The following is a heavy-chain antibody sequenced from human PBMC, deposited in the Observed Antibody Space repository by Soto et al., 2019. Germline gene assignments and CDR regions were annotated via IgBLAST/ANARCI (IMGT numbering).Heavy chain of an antibody. V-gene: IGHV1-69*13. J-gene: IGHJ4*02. CDR1: GGTFSSYA. Sequence: ASVKVSCKASGGTFSSYAISWVRQAPGQGLEWMGGIIPIFGTANYAQKFQGRVTITADESTSTAYMELSSLRSEDTAVYYCARERTTVTTLYYFDYWGQGTLVTVSS. D-gene: IGHD4-17*01. CDR3: ARERTTVTTLYYFDY. CDR2: IIPIFGTA.